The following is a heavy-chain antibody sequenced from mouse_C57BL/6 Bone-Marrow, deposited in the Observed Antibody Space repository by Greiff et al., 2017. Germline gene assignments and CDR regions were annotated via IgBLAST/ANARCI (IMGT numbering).Heavy chain of an antibody. CDR3: AREGYGFHFAY. Sequence: QVQLQQPGAELVMPGASVKLSCKASGYTFTSYWMHWVKQRPGQGLEWIGEIDPSDSYTNYNQKFKGQSTLTVDKSSSTAYMQLSSLTSEVSAVYCCAREGYGFHFAYWGQGTTLTVSS. CDR1: GYTFTSYW. J-gene: IGHJ2*01. D-gene: IGHD2-2*01. CDR2: IDPSDSYT. V-gene: IGHV1-69*01.